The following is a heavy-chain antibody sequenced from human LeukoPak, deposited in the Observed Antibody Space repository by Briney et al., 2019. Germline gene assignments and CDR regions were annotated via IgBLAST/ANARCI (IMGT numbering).Heavy chain of an antibody. CDR2: IYYSGST. Sequence: SETLSLTCTVSGGSISSYYWSWIRQPPGKGLEWIGYIYYSGSTNYNPSLKSRVAISVDTSKNQFSLKLSSVTAADTAVYYCARAPSRSYSLDYWGQGTLVTVSS. J-gene: IGHJ4*02. CDR3: ARAPSRSYSLDY. CDR1: GGSISSYY. D-gene: IGHD1-26*01. V-gene: IGHV4-59*08.